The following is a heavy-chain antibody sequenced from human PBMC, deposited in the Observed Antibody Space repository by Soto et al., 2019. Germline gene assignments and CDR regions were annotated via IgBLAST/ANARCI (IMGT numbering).Heavy chain of an antibody. CDR3: ARGSLVAGTDDS. J-gene: IGHJ4*02. Sequence: QVQLVQSGAEVKKPGASVKVACKASGYTFTSYDIKWVRQATGQGLERMGWMNPTTGSTGCAQKFRGRVTMIRNSTFSAAYLERSRLTSVDAAVYYWARGSLVAGTDDSWGQGTLVNVSS. V-gene: IGHV1-8*01. CDR1: GYTFTSYD. CDR2: MNPTTGST. D-gene: IGHD1-1*01.